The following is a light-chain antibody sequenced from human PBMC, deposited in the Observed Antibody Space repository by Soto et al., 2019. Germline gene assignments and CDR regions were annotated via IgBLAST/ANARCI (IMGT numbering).Light chain of an antibody. CDR3: QQHGSSPLT. CDR2: AAS. Sequence: EIVMTQFPATLAVSPGERATLSCRASQSVSSNLAWYQQRPGQAPRLLIYAASSRATGIPDRFTGSGSGTDFALTITRLEPEDVAVYFCQQHGSSPLTFGGGTKVDIK. J-gene: IGKJ4*01. CDR1: QSVSSN. V-gene: IGKV3-20*01.